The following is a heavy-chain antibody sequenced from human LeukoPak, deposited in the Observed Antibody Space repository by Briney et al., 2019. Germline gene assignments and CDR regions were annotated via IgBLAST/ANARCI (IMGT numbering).Heavy chain of an antibody. CDR1: GFTFSRYW. Sequence: PGGSLRLSCVASGFTFSRYWMHWVRQAPGKGLVWVSRINSDGRSTNYADSVKGRFTISRDNAKNSLYLQMNSLRAEDTAVYYCARAHNWKYGSFDFWGQGTLVTVSS. J-gene: IGHJ4*02. V-gene: IGHV3-74*01. D-gene: IGHD1-7*01. CDR3: ARAHNWKYGSFDF. CDR2: INSDGRST.